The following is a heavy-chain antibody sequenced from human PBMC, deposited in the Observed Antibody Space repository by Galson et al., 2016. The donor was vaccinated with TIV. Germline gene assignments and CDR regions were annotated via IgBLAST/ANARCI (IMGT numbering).Heavy chain of an antibody. CDR1: GFSLSTSGVG. J-gene: IGHJ3*01. Sequence: PALVKPTQTLTLTCTFSGFSLSTSGVGVGWIRQPPGKALEWLALIYWDDDKRYGPSLKTRLAITKDTSKNQVVLTMTNMDPVDTATYYCAHRYCTRTNCLDAFDLWGQGTMVTVSS. CDR2: IYWDDDK. CDR3: AHRYCTRTNCLDAFDL. D-gene: IGHD2-2*01. V-gene: IGHV2-5*05.